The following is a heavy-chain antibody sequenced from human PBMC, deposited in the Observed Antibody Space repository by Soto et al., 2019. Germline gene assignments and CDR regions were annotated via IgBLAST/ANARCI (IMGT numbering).Heavy chain of an antibody. CDR2: INPNGGST. V-gene: IGHV1-46*01. J-gene: IGHJ4*02. CDR1: GYTFIHYY. Sequence: QVQLVQSGAEVKKPGASVKISCKASGYTFIHYYIHWVRQAPGQGLEWMAIINPNGGSTNYAQKFKGRVTVTRDTSTTTVSMELNSLESDDTAVYFCARSLLQGDFWGQGTLVNVSS. D-gene: IGHD2-21*01. CDR3: ARSLLQGDF.